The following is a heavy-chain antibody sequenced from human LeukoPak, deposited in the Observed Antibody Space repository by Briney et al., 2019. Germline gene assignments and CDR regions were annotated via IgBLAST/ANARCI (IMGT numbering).Heavy chain of an antibody. CDR3: ARDSDDALPTVAGVLGY. CDR2: ISYDGSNK. CDR1: GFTFSSYA. Sequence: GRSLRLSCAASGFTFSSYAMHWVRQAPGKGLEWVAVISYDGSNKYYADSVKGRFTISRDNSKNTLYLQMNSLRAEDTAVYYCARDSDDALPTVAGVLGYWGQGTLVTVSS. V-gene: IGHV3-30*04. D-gene: IGHD6-13*01. J-gene: IGHJ4*02.